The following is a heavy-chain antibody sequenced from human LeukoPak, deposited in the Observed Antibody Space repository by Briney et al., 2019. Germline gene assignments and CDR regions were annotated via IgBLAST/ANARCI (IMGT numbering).Heavy chain of an antibody. D-gene: IGHD3-10*01. CDR3: AKDYYGSGSYYTGPTDY. CDR2: IRYDGSNK. CDR1: GFTFSSYG. J-gene: IGHJ4*02. Sequence: PGGSLRLSCAASGFTFSSYGMHWVRQAPGKGLEWVAFIRYDGSNKYYADSAKGRFTISRDNSKNTLYLQMNSLRAEDTAVYYCAKDYYGSGSYYTGPTDYWGQGTLVTVSS. V-gene: IGHV3-30*02.